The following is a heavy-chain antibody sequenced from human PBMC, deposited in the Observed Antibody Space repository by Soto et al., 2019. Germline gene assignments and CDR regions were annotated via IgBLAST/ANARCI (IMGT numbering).Heavy chain of an antibody. CDR2: IYYSGST. D-gene: IGHD6-13*01. J-gene: IGHJ6*02. V-gene: IGHV4-59*01. CDR1: GGSISSYY. CDR3: ARDMVAAAGRTYYYYYGMDV. Sequence: SETLSLTCTVSGGSISSYYWSWIRQPPGKGLEWIGYIYYSGSTNYNPSLKSRVTISVDTSKNQFSLKLSSVTAADTAVYYCARDMVAAAGRTYYYYYGMDVWGQGTTVTVSS.